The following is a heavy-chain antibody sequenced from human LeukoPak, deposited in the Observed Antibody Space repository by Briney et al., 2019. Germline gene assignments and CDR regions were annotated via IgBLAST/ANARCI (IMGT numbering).Heavy chain of an antibody. J-gene: IGHJ6*04. Sequence: GGSLRLSCAASGFTVSSNYMSWVRQAPGRGLEWVSVIYSGGSTYYADSVKGRFTISRDNSKNTLYLQMNSLRAEDTAVYYCARDPPCGDRALDVWGKGTTVTVSS. CDR3: ARDPPCGDRALDV. CDR2: IYSGGST. CDR1: GFTVSSNY. D-gene: IGHD4-17*01. V-gene: IGHV3-53*01.